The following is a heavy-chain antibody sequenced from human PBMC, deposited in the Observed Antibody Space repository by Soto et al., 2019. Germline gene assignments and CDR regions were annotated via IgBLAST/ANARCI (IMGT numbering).Heavy chain of an antibody. CDR1: GGSISSGGYY. Sequence: PSETLSRTCSVSGGSISSGGYYWSWLRQHPGKGLEWIGYIYYTGSVYYSPSLESRVLISLDTSKNQFSLKLNSVTAADTAVYYCARGPLGEYSGYDDYWGQGALVTVSS. D-gene: IGHD5-12*01. V-gene: IGHV4-31*03. CDR2: IYYTGSV. J-gene: IGHJ4*02. CDR3: ARGPLGEYSGYDDY.